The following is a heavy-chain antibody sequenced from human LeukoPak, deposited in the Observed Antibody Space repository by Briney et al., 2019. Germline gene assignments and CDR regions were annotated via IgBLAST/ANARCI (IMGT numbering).Heavy chain of an antibody. CDR1: GGTFSSYA. Sequence: ASVKVSCKASGGTFSSYAISWVRQAPGQGLEWMGRIIPIFGTANYAQKFQGRVTITTDESTSTAYMVLSSLRSEDTAVYYCARDPQGIPSGGPEAFDTWGQGTMVTVSS. V-gene: IGHV1-69*05. D-gene: IGHD6-25*01. J-gene: IGHJ3*02. CDR2: IIPIFGTA. CDR3: ARDPQGIPSGGPEAFDT.